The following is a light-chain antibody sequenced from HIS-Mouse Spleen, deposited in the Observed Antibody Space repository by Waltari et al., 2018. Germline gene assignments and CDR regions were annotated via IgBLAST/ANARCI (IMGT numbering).Light chain of an antibody. J-gene: IGLJ3*02. CDR2: EGS. CDR1: SSDVGSYNL. V-gene: IGLV2-23*01. CDR3: CSYAGSSTWV. Sequence: QSALTQPASVSGSPGHSITISCTCTSSDVGSYNLVSWYQHHPGTAPKLMIYEGSKRPSGVSNRFSGSKSGNTAYLTISGLQAEDEADYYCCSYAGSSTWVFGGGTKLTVL.